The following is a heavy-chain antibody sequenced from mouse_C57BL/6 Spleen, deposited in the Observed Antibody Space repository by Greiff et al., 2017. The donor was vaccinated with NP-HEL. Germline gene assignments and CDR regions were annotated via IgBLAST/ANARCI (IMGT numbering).Heavy chain of an antibody. CDR1: GYTFTSYG. CDR2: IYPRSGNT. CDR3: ARVHYYAMDY. Sequence: VQLQQSGAELARPGASVKLSCKASGYTFTSYGISWVKQRTGQGLEWIGEIYPRSGNTYYNEKFKGKATLTADKSSSTAYMELRSLTSEDAAVYFCARVHYYAMDYWGQGTSVTVSS. V-gene: IGHV1-81*01. J-gene: IGHJ4*01.